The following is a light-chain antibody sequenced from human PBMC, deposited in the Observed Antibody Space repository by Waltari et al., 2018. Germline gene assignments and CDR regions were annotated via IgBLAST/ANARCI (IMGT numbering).Light chain of an antibody. V-gene: IGKV1-5*01. CDR1: QSISSW. CDR3: QQYNSYSET. Sequence: DIQMTQSPSTLSASVGDRVTITCRASQSISSWLAWYQQKPGKAPKLLIYDASSLESGVPSRFSGSGSGTEFTLTISSLQPDDFATYYCQQYNSYSETFGKGTKLKIK. J-gene: IGKJ2*01. CDR2: DAS.